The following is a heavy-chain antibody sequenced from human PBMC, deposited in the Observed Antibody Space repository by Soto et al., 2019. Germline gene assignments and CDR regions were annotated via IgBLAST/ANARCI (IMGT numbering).Heavy chain of an antibody. CDR3: ARSGSAYGHYSFDY. J-gene: IGHJ4*02. V-gene: IGHV4-59*01. Sequence: PSETLSLTCTVSGGSISSYYWSWIRQPPGKGLEWIGYIYYSGSTNYNPSLKSRVTISVDTSKNHFSLKLSSVTAADTPFYYCARSGSAYGHYSFDYWGQGTLVTVSS. CDR2: IYYSGST. CDR1: GGSISSYY. D-gene: IGHD4-17*01.